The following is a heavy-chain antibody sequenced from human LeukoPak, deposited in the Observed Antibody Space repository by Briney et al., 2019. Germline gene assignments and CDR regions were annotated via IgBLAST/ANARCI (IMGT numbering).Heavy chain of an antibody. V-gene: IGHV3-48*01. CDR3: ARDRYSSSPLYFDY. CDR1: GFSLSDYS. CDR2: INSRSSDI. Sequence: GGSLRLSCEASGFSLSDYSMNWVRQAPGKGLQWVSFINSRSSDIYYADSVKGRFTISRDNAKNSLYLQMNSLRAEDTAVYYCARDRYSSSPLYFDYWGQGTLVTVSS. D-gene: IGHD6-6*01. J-gene: IGHJ4*02.